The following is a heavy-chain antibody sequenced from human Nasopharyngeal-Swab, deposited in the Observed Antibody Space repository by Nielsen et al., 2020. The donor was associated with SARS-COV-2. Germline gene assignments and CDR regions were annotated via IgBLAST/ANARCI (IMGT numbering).Heavy chain of an antibody. Sequence: ALVKVSCKASGYTFTSYAMHWVRQAPGQRLEWMGWINAGNGNTKYSQKFQGRVTITRDTSASTAYMELSSLRSEDTAVYYCARAGDVLRFLEWLLTTDYWGQGTLVTVSS. V-gene: IGHV1-3*01. J-gene: IGHJ4*02. CDR2: INAGNGNT. CDR1: GYTFTSYA. D-gene: IGHD3-3*01. CDR3: ARAGDVLRFLEWLLTTDY.